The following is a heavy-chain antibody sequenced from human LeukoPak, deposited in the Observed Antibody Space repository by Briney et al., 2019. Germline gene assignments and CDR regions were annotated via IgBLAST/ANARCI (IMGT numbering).Heavy chain of an antibody. CDR1: GGSISSSSYY. Sequence: SETLSLTCTVSGGSISSSSYYWGWIRQPPGKGLEWIGSIYYSGSTYYNPSLKSRVTISVDTSKNQFSLKLSSVTAADTAVYYCARDSRGGAFDIWGQGTMVTVSS. D-gene: IGHD3-16*01. CDR3: ARDSRGGAFDI. V-gene: IGHV4-39*07. J-gene: IGHJ3*02. CDR2: IYYSGST.